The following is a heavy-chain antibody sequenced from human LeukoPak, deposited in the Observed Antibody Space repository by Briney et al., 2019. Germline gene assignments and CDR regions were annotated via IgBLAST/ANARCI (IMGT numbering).Heavy chain of an antibody. Sequence: SETLSLTCTVSGGSLSSGGYYWGWGPQPPGRGLEWSVCIYYSGSTNYNPSPKSRLTISVDTAKNQFSRKLSSVTAADTAVYYCARGGKDIVVVPAAVHWIPPDYWGQGTLVTVSS. J-gene: IGHJ4*02. CDR2: IYYSGST. CDR3: ARGGKDIVVVPAAVHWIPPDY. D-gene: IGHD2-2*01. V-gene: IGHV4-61*08. CDR1: GGSLSSGGYY.